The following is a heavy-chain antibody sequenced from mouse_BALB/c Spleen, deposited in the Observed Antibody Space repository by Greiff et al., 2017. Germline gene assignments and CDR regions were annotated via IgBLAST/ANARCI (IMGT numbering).Heavy chain of an antibody. CDR2: ISNGGGST. V-gene: IGHV5-12-2*01. D-gene: IGHD1-3*01. CDR3: ARHVGGSRYWYFDV. J-gene: IGHJ1*01. CDR1: GFTFSSYT. Sequence: EVNLVESGGGLVQPGGSLKLSCAASGFTFSSYTMSWVRQTPEKRLEWVAYISNGGGSTYYPDTVKGRFTISRDNAKNTLYLQMSSLKSEDTAMYYCARHVGGSRYWYFDVWGAGTTVTVSS.